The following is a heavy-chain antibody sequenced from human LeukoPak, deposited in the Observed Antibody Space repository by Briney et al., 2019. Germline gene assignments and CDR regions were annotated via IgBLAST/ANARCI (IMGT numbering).Heavy chain of an antibody. Sequence: PGGSLRLSCAASGFTFSSYSMNWVHQAPGKGLEWVSSVSSSSSYIYYADSVKGRFTISRDNSKNTLYLQMNSLRAEDTAVYYCAREDDYYYMDVWGKGTTVTVSS. CDR2: VSSSSSYI. CDR3: AREDDYYYMDV. V-gene: IGHV3-21*04. CDR1: GFTFSSYS. J-gene: IGHJ6*03.